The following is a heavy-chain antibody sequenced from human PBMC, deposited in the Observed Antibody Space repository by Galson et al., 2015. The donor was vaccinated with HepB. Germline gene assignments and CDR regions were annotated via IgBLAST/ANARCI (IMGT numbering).Heavy chain of an antibody. V-gene: IGHV3-33*01. Sequence: SLRLSCAASGFNFSRYAIHWVRQAPGKGLECVAVRDSVKGRFTISTDNSKNTLSLLINSLRDEDTAIYYCARSPAAAGHFDSWGQGTLLTVSS. CDR3: ARSPAAAGHFDS. J-gene: IGHJ4*02. CDR1: GFNFSRYA. D-gene: IGHD6-25*01.